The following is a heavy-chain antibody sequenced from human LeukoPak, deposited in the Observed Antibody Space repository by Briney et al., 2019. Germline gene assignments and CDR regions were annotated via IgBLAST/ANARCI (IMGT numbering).Heavy chain of an antibody. CDR1: GFTFNNYP. CDR3: AKEGDSSGHCGDFDF. Sequence: GGSLRFSCAASGFTFNNYPMHWVRQAPGKGLEWVAGISYDGNGKYYADSVKGRFSISRDSSKNTLFLQMNSLRPEDTAVYYCAKEGDSSGHCGDFDFWGQGTMVTVSS. D-gene: IGHD3-22*01. J-gene: IGHJ3*01. CDR2: ISYDGNGK. V-gene: IGHV3-30*04.